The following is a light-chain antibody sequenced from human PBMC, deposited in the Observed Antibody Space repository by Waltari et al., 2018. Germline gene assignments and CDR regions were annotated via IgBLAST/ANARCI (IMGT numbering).Light chain of an antibody. Sequence: QSALTQPASVSESPGQSITISCPGTSSDVGGYNYVYWYQHHPGKAPKLMNYYVSHRPSGVSDLFSGSKSGNTASLTSSGLQAEDEADYFCSSYTSISTWVFGGGTKLTVL. CDR1: SSDVGGYNY. CDR3: SSYTSISTWV. CDR2: YVS. J-gene: IGLJ3*02. V-gene: IGLV2-14*03.